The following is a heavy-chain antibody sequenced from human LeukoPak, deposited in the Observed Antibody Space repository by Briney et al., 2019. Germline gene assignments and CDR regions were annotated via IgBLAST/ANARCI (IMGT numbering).Heavy chain of an antibody. Sequence: SETLSLTCTVSGGSISSYYWSWIRQPPGKGLEWIGYIYYSGSTNYNPSLKSRVTISVDTSKNQFSPKLSSVTAADTAVYYCARTHDYGDYGPAYYFDYWGQGTLVTVSS. J-gene: IGHJ4*02. CDR2: IYYSGST. V-gene: IGHV4-59*01. D-gene: IGHD4-17*01. CDR3: ARTHDYGDYGPAYYFDY. CDR1: GGSISSYY.